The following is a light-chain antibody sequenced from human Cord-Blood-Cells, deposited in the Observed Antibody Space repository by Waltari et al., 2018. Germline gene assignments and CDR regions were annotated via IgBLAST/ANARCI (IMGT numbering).Light chain of an antibody. Sequence: DIQMTHAPSSLSASVGDRVTITCRASQSISSYLNLYQQKPGKAPKLLIYAASSVQSGVPSRFSGSGSGTDFTLTISSLQPDDFATYYCQQSYSTPFTFGPGTKVAI. CDR2: AAS. CDR3: QQSYSTPFT. J-gene: IGKJ3*01. V-gene: IGKV1-39*01. CDR1: QSISSY.